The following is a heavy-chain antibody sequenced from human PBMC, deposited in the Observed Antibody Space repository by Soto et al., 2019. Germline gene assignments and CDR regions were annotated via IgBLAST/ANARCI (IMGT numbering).Heavy chain of an antibody. CDR3: ARRYGSVFDY. CDR2: LYYTGST. Sequence: SETLSLTCAVYGGSFSGYYWAWIRQPPGKGLEWIGSLYYTGSTYYNPSLKSRVTISVDTSKNQFSLKLSSVTAADTAVYYCARRYGSVFDYWGQGTLVTVSS. D-gene: IGHD6-19*01. V-gene: IGHV4-34*01. CDR1: GGSFSGYY. J-gene: IGHJ4*02.